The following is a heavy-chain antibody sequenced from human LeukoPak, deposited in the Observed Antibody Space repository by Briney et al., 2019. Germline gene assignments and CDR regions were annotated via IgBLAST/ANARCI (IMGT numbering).Heavy chain of an antibody. CDR1: GFTFDDYA. V-gene: IGHV3-43*02. J-gene: IGHJ6*02. CDR2: ISGDGGST. CDR3: AKDRHRVYGSGSYYNYHYYYGMDV. D-gene: IGHD3-10*01. Sequence: GGSLRLSCAASGFTFDDYAMHWVRQAPGKGLEWVSLISGDGGSTYYADSVKGRFTIPRDNSKNSLYLQMNSLRTEDTALYYCAKDRHRVYGSGSYYNYHYYYGMDVWGQGATVTVSS.